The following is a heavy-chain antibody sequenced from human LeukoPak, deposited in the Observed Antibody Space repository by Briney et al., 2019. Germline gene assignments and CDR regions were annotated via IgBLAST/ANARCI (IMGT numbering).Heavy chain of an antibody. CDR1: GGSVSSSTFY. CDR3: ARHLPYSNYLSPLDY. D-gene: IGHD4-11*01. Sequence: SETLSLTCTVSGGSVSSSTFYRGWIRQPPGKGLEWIGTISYSGSTYYNSSLKSRVTISVDTSTNQFSLKLRSVTAADTAVYYCARHLPYSNYLSPLDYWGQGTLVTVSS. V-gene: IGHV4-39*01. CDR2: ISYSGST. J-gene: IGHJ4*02.